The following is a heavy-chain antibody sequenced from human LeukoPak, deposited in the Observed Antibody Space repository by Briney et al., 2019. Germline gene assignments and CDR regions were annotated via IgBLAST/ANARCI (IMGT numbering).Heavy chain of an antibody. Sequence: AGGSLRLSCAASGFTFSSYWMHWVRQAPGKGLVWVSRISSDGSSTSYADSVKGRFTISRDNAKNTLYLQMNSLTVEGTAIYYCAKNADRGAYCRGGSCYPYYYYYMDVWGTGTTVTISS. J-gene: IGHJ6*03. V-gene: IGHV3-74*01. CDR3: AKNADRGAYCRGGSCYPYYYYYMDV. CDR2: ISSDGSST. CDR1: GFTFSSYW. D-gene: IGHD2-15*01.